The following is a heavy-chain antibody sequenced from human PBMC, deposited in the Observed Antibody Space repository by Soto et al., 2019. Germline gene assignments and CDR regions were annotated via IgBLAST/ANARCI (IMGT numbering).Heavy chain of an antibody. CDR2: INSDGSG. J-gene: IGHJ4*02. CDR1: GFTFNRYP. CDR3: VRDNGGN. Sequence: VQVVESGGGLVQPGGSLRLSCAASGFTFNRYPLYWVRQAAGKGLVWVSRINSDGSGFYADSVKGRFTISRDNAKDTLYLQMNSLRVEDTAVYFCVRDNGGNWGQGTLVTVSS. V-gene: IGHV3-74*01. D-gene: IGHD2-8*01.